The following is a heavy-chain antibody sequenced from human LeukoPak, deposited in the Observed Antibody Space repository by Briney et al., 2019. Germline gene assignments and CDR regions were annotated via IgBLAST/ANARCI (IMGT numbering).Heavy chain of an antibody. CDR3: ARGIVVVAQLGFYFYYMDV. CDR2: VSYSGRP. CDR1: GGSVGSSPYY. Sequence: SETLSLTCTVSGGSVGSSPYYWAWVRQPPGRELDWIGSVSYSGRPSYTPSLESRVTISVDTSKNQFSLKLSSVTAADTAVYYCARGIVVVAQLGFYFYYMDVWGKGTTVTISS. V-gene: IGHV4-39*07. D-gene: IGHD2-15*01. J-gene: IGHJ6*03.